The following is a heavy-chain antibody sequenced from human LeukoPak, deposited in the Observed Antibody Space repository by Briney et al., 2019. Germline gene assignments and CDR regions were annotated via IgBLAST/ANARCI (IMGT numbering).Heavy chain of an antibody. Sequence: SVKVSCKASGGTFSSYAISWVRQAPGQGLEWMGGIIPIFGTANYAQKFQGRVTITTYESTSTAYMELSSLRSEDTAVYYCASITNWNDGGLWGQGTLVTVSS. CDR1: GGTFSSYA. V-gene: IGHV1-69*05. CDR2: IIPIFGTA. CDR3: ASITNWNDGGL. J-gene: IGHJ4*02. D-gene: IGHD1-1*01.